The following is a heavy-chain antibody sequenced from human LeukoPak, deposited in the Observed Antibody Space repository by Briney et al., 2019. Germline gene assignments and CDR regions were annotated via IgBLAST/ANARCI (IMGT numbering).Heavy chain of an antibody. CDR3: ARGLAANDWFDP. V-gene: IGHV3-11*01. Sequence: GGSLRLSCAASGFTFSDYYMNWIRQAPGKGLEWLSYISAGSGIRYYADSVKGRFTISRDNAKNSLYLQMNSLRAEDTAVYYCARGLAANDWFDPWGQGTLVTVSS. CDR1: GFTFSDYY. J-gene: IGHJ5*02. D-gene: IGHD2-15*01. CDR2: ISAGSGIR.